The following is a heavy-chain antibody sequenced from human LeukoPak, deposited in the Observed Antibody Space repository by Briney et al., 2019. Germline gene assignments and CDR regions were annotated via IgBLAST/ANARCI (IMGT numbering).Heavy chain of an antibody. CDR1: GYSLTELS. D-gene: IGHD3-3*01. V-gene: IGHV1-24*01. J-gene: IGHJ4*02. CDR2: FESIDGET. Sequence: AASVTVSCKVSGYSLTELSVHWVRHAPGKGIEWKGGFESIDGETINTQKVQRRQTIAEDTSTDTTYMELRSLRTEDTDEYYCATAGLRRLEWLGYFDYWGQGTLVTVSS. CDR3: ATAGLRRLEWLGYFDY.